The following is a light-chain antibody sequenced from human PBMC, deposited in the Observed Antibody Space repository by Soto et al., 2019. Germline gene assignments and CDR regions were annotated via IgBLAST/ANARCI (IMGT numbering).Light chain of an antibody. CDR3: LQDYILPCT. J-gene: IGKJ1*01. V-gene: IGKV1-6*01. CDR2: PAS. CDR1: KENRND. Sequence: HSASSLSSKVGDRVTITCLASKENRNDLGWFKQKPGKAPKLLINPASTLQSGVSSRFSGSGSGTDFTLTISSLQPEDFTTYYCLQDYILPCTFAQGTKLDI.